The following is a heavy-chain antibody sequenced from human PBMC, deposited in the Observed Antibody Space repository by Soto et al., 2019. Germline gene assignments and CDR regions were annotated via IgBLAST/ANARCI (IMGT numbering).Heavy chain of an antibody. D-gene: IGHD6-13*01. J-gene: IGHJ6*02. CDR1: VYTFTSYY. CDR3: ASTSERIAAVLYYYGMDV. Sequence: ASVNVSFKSSVYTFTSYYMHGLRQAPGQGLEWMGIINPSDGITSYAQKFQGRVTMTMDTSTSTVYMELSSLRYEDTAVYYCASTSERIAAVLYYYGMDVWGQGTTVTVSS. CDR2: INPSDGIT. V-gene: IGHV1-46*01.